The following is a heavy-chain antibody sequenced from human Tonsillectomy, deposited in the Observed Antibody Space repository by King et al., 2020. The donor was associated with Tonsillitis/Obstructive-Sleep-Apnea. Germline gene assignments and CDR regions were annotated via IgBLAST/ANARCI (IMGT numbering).Heavy chain of an antibody. CDR3: ARGYCSSTSCPYYYYYMGV. CDR2: IYSGGST. CDR1: GFTVSSNY. D-gene: IGHD2-2*01. V-gene: IGHV3-53*01. J-gene: IGHJ6*03. Sequence: QLMQSGGGLIQPGGSLRLSCAVSGFTVSSNYMSWVRQAPGKGLEWVSVIYSGGSTYYADSVKGRFTISRDNSKNTLYLQLNSLRAEDTAVYYCARGYCSSTSCPYYYYYMGVWGKGTTVTVSS.